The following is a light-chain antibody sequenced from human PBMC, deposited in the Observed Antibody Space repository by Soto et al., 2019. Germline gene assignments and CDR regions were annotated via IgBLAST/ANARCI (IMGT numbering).Light chain of an antibody. CDR2: GNS. Sequence: QSVLTQPPSGSGAQGQRVTISCTGSSSNIGAGYDVHWYQPLPGTAPKLLIYGNSNRPSGVPDRFSGSKSGTSASLAITGLQAEDEADYYCQSYDSSLSGSVFGGGTKVTVL. CDR1: SSNIGAGYD. V-gene: IGLV1-40*01. J-gene: IGLJ3*02. CDR3: QSYDSSLSGSV.